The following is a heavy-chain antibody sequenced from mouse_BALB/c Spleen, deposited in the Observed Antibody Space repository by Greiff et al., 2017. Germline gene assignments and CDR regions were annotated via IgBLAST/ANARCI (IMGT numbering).Heavy chain of an antibody. J-gene: IGHJ4*01. Sequence: EVMLVESGGGLVQPGGSRKLSCAASGFTFSSFGMHWVRQAPEKGLEWVAYISSGSSTIYYADTVKGRFTISRDNPKNTLFLQMTSLRSEDTAMYYCARYYYGYYYAMDYWGQGTSVTVSS. CDR2: ISSGSSTI. V-gene: IGHV5-17*02. D-gene: IGHD1-1*01. CDR1: GFTFSSFG. CDR3: ARYYYGYYYAMDY.